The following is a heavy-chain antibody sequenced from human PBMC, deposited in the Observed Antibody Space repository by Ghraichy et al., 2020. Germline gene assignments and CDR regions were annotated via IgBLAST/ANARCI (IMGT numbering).Heavy chain of an antibody. D-gene: IGHD3-10*01. J-gene: IGHJ4*02. V-gene: IGHV4-30-2*01. CDR1: GGSISSGGYS. CDR3: VRVGYYGSGSYYNTLDY. CDR2: IYHSGST. Sequence: SETLSLTCAVSGGSISSGGYSWSWIRQPPGKGLEWIGYIYHSGSTYYNPSLKSRVTISVDRSKNQFSLKLSSVTAADTAVYYCVRVGYYGSGSYYNTLDYWGQGTLVTVSS.